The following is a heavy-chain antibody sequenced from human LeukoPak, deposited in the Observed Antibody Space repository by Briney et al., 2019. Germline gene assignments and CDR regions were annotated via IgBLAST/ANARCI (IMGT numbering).Heavy chain of an antibody. CDR3: ARHRTASVYGDSIDY. Sequence: GESLKISCKGSGYSFTSYWIGWVRQMPGKGLEWMGIIYPGDSDTRYSPSFQGQVTISADKSISTAYLQWSSLKASDTAMYYCARHRTASVYGDSIDYWGQGTLVTVSS. V-gene: IGHV5-51*01. CDR1: GYSFTSYW. J-gene: IGHJ4*02. D-gene: IGHD4-17*01. CDR2: IYPGDSDT.